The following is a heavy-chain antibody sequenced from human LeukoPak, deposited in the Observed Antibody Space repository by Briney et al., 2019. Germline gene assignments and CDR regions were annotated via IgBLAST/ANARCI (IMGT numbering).Heavy chain of an antibody. V-gene: IGHV3-9*03. J-gene: IGHJ3*02. D-gene: IGHD3-10*02. CDR1: GFTFDDYA. CDR2: ISWNSGSI. CDR3: AEDQRAYVEGAFDI. Sequence: GRSLRLSCAASGFTFDDYAMHWVRQAPGKGLEWVSGISWNSGSIGYADSVKGRFTISRDNAKNSLYLQMNSLRAEDMALYYCAEDQRAYVEGAFDIWGQGTMVTVSS.